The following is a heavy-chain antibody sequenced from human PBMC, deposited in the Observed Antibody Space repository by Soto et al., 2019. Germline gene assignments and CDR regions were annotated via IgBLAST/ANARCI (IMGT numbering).Heavy chain of an antibody. Sequence: QVQLVESGGGVVQPGRSPRLSCAASGFTFSSYGMHWVRQAPGKGLEWVAVISSVKGRFTISRDNSKNTLYLQMNSLRAEDTAVYYCAKDGQGYCISTSCSNWFDPWGQGTLVTVSS. CDR1: GFTFSSYG. V-gene: IGHV3-30*18. CDR2: IS. D-gene: IGHD2-2*01. J-gene: IGHJ5*02. CDR3: AKDGQGYCISTSCSNWFDP.